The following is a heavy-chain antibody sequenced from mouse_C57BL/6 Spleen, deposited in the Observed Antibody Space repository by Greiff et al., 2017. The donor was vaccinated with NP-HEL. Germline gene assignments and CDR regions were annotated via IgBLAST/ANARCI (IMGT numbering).Heavy chain of an antibody. J-gene: IGHJ4*01. D-gene: IGHD2-4*01. V-gene: IGHV3-6*01. Sequence: EVQLQQSGPGLVKPSQSLSLTCSVTGYSITSGYYWNWIRQFPGNKLEWMGYITYDGSNNYNPSLKNRNSITLDTSKNQFFLKLNSVTTEDSATYYCASYYDYDEAMDYWGQGTSVTVSS. CDR3: ASYYDYDEAMDY. CDR1: GYSITSGYY. CDR2: ITYDGSN.